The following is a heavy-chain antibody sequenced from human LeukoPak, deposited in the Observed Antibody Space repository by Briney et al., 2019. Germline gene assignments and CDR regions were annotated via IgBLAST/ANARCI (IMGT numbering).Heavy chain of an antibody. CDR1: GFTFSSYA. D-gene: IGHD6-19*01. J-gene: IGHJ4*02. CDR3: ATGYSSGWY. V-gene: IGHV3-48*04. Sequence: AGGSLRLSCAASGFTFSSYAMSWVRQAPGKGLEWVSYISSSGSTIYYADSVKGRFTISRDNAKNSLYLQMNSLRAEDTAVYYCATGYSSGWYWGQGTLVTVSS. CDR2: ISSSGSTI.